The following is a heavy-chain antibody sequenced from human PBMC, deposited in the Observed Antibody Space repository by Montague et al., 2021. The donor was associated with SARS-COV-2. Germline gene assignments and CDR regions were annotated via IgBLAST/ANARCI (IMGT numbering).Heavy chain of an antibody. CDR3: ARERAIPVAGYYYYAMDV. Sequence: ETLSLTCSVSSDSISNYYWTWVRQPAGRGLQWIGRIYSSGSTNYSPSLKSRITMSVDTSKKQVSLKMNSVTAADTALYYCARERAIPVAGYYYYAMDVWGQGTTVTVSS. CDR1: SDSISNYY. CDR2: IYSSGST. D-gene: IGHD6-19*01. J-gene: IGHJ6*02. V-gene: IGHV4-4*07.